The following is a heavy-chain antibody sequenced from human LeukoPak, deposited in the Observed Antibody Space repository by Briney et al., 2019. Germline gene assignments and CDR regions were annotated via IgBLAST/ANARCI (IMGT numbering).Heavy chain of an antibody. D-gene: IGHD4-23*01. CDR1: EFSFSSYA. CDR2: ITGSGYDT. Sequence: GGSLRLSCAASEFSFSSYAMNWVRQAPGKGLEWVSVITGSGYDTYYADSVKGRFTISRDNSKNTLYLRMTSLRAEDTAVYYCTKSYGGNVRDTFDIWGQGTMVTVSS. V-gene: IGHV3-23*01. J-gene: IGHJ3*02. CDR3: TKSYGGNVRDTFDI.